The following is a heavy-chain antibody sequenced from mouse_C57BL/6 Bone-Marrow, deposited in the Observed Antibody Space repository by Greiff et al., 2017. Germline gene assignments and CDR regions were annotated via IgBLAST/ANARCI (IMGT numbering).Heavy chain of an antibody. V-gene: IGHV1-50*01. CDR2: IDPSDSYT. Sequence: QVQLQQPGAELVKPGASVKLSCKASGYTFTSYWMQWVKQRPGQGLEWIGEIDPSDSYTNYNQKFKGKATLTVDTSSSTAYMQLSSLTSEDSAVYYCARFRFYWGQGTTLTVSS. CDR3: ARFRFY. J-gene: IGHJ2*01. CDR1: GYTFTSYW.